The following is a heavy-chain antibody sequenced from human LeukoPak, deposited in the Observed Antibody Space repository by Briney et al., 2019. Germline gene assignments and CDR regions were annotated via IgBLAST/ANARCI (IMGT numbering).Heavy chain of an antibody. CDR3: ATYTRHCSGGTCYSIDY. Sequence: PSGTLSLTCTVSGDSISSYHWTWIRQPPGRGLEWIGYVYYSGSTNYNPSLKSRVTISLDTSNNQFSLKLSSVTAADTAIYYCATYTRHCSGGTCYSIDYWGQGTLVTVSS. CDR1: GDSISSYH. CDR2: VYYSGST. J-gene: IGHJ4*02. D-gene: IGHD2-15*01. V-gene: IGHV4-59*08.